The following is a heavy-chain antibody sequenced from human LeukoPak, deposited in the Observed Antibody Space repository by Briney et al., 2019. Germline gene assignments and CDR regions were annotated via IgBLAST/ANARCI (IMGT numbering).Heavy chain of an antibody. CDR3: ARDFKYVDIVATITVLLDY. D-gene: IGHD5-12*01. Sequence: GGSLRLSCAASGFTFSSYWMSWVRQAPGKGLEWVANIKQDGSEKYYVDSVKGRFTISRDNAKNSLYLQMNSLRAEDTAVYYCARDFKYVDIVATITVLLDYWGQGTLVTVSS. CDR2: IKQDGSEK. CDR1: GFTFSSYW. V-gene: IGHV3-7*01. J-gene: IGHJ4*02.